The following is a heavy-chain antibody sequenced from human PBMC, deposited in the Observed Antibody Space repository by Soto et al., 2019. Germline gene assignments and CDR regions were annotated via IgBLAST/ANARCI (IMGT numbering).Heavy chain of an antibody. V-gene: IGHV4-34*01. CDR1: GGSFSGYY. D-gene: IGHD1-26*01. Sequence: SETLSLTCAVYGGSFSGYYWSWIRQPPGKGLEWIGEINHSGSTNYNPSLKSRVTISVDTSKNQFSLKLSSVTAADTAVYYCARVEYSGWELLRFYYYGMDVWGQGTTVTVSS. CDR3: ARVEYSGWELLRFYYYGMDV. J-gene: IGHJ6*02. CDR2: INHSGST.